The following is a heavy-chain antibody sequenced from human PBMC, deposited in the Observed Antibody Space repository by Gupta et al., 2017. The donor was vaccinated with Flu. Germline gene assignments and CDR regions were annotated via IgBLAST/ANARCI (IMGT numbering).Heavy chain of an antibody. CDR1: GFPFSTYW. V-gene: IGHV3-74*01. CDR3: ARGDSGTNYRDAFDI. Sequence: EVQLVESGGGLVQPGGSLRLSCAASGFPFSTYWMHWVRQAPGKGLLWVARINGDGSRTDYADSVKGRFTISRDNAKSTLYLQMNSLRAEDTAVYYCARGDSGTNYRDAFDIWGQGTIVTVSS. J-gene: IGHJ3*02. D-gene: IGHD1-26*01. CDR2: INGDGSRT.